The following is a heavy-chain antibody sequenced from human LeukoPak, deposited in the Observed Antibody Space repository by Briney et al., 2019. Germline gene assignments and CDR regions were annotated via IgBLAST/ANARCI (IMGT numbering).Heavy chain of an antibody. J-gene: IGHJ4*02. CDR2: IYYSGST. CDR1: RGSLSSSIYH. CDR3: ARLPSWPGVDY. V-gene: IGHV4-39*01. Sequence: PSETVPVTRTLPRGSLSSSIYHCRWLRPPPEAALEWSGIIYYSGSTYYNRSLKSRVTISLDTSKNQFSLELGSVTAADTAVYYCARLPSWPGVDYWGQGALVTVSS.